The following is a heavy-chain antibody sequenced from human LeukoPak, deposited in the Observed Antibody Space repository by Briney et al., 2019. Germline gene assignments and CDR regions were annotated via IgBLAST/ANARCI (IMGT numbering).Heavy chain of an antibody. CDR2: IKPDESEK. V-gene: IGHV3-7*01. J-gene: IGHJ6*02. CDR1: GFTFSDSW. D-gene: IGHD7-27*01. Sequence: QSGGSLRLSCAASGFTFSDSWMSWVRQAPGKGPEWVANIKPDESEKHYVDSVKGRFTVSRDNARNSLFLQMNSLRVEDTAVYYCATYKNWVAGDVWGQGTTVSVSS. CDR3: ATYKNWVAGDV.